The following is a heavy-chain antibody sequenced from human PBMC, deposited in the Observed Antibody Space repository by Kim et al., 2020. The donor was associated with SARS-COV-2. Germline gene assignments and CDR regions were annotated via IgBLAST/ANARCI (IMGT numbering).Heavy chain of an antibody. Sequence: GVSLRLSCAASGFTFSSYEMNWVRQAPGKGLEWVSYISSSGSTISYADSVKGRFTISRDNAKNSLYLQMNSLSAEDTAVYYCARDLVAYSSSSGRWFDPWGQGTLVTVSS. CDR1: GFTFSSYE. CDR3: ARDLVAYSSSSGRWFDP. J-gene: IGHJ5*02. V-gene: IGHV3-48*03. D-gene: IGHD6-6*01. CDR2: ISSSGSTI.